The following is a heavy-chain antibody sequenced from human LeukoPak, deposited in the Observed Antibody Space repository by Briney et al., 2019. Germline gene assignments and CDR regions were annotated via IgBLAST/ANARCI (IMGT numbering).Heavy chain of an antibody. CDR3: ASSSSSTPFDY. Sequence: SETLSLTCAVYGGSFSGYYWSWIRQPPGKGLEWIGKINHSGSTNYNPSLKSRVTISVDTSKNQFSLKLSSVTAADTAVYYCASSSSSTPFDYWGQGTLVTVSS. J-gene: IGHJ4*02. V-gene: IGHV4-34*01. CDR2: INHSGST. D-gene: IGHD3-22*01. CDR1: GGSFSGYY.